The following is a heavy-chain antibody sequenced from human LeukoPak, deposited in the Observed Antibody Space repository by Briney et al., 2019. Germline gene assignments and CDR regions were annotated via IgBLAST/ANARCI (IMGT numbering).Heavy chain of an antibody. V-gene: IGHV1-69*04. CDR1: GGTFSSYA. CDR3: AREEGGRVVPAATSDY. Sequence: SVKVSCKASGGTFSSYAISWVRQAPGQGLEWMGRIIPILGIANYAQKFQGRVTITADKSTSTAYMELSSLRSEDTAVYYCAREEGGRVVPAATSDYWGQGTLVTVSS. J-gene: IGHJ4*02. CDR2: IIPILGIA. D-gene: IGHD2-2*01.